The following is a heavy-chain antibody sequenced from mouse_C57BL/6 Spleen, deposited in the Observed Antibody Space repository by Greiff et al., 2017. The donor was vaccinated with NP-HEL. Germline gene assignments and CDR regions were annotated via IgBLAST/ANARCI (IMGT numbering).Heavy chain of an antibody. Sequence: VQLQQPGAELVKPGASVKLSCKASGYTFTSYWMQWVKQRPGQGLEWIGEIDPSDSYTTYNQKFKGKATLTVDTSSSTAYMQLSSRTSEDAAVYYCARRAYGSSFDYWGQGTTLTVSS. V-gene: IGHV1-50*01. CDR3: ARRAYGSSFDY. J-gene: IGHJ2*01. CDR1: GYTFTSYW. D-gene: IGHD1-1*01. CDR2: IDPSDSYT.